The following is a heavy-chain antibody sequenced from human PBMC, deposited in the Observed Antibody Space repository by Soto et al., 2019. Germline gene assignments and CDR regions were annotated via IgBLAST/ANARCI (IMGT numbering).Heavy chain of an antibody. CDR1: GGSINSYY. Sequence: SETLSLTCTVSGGSINSYYWSWIRQSPEKGLEWIGYIYGSGSTNYNPSLKSRVTISVDTSKNHFSLSLTSVTAADTAVYYCAAAPRYWXQGTLVT. V-gene: IGHV4-59*01. D-gene: IGHD2-15*01. CDR3: AAAPRY. J-gene: IGHJ4*02. CDR2: IYGSGST.